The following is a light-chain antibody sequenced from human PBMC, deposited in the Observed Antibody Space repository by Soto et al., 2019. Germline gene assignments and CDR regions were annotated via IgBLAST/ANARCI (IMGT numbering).Light chain of an antibody. CDR1: NSDVGDYNS. CDR3: SSYAGSNNYV. V-gene: IGLV2-8*01. CDR2: EVS. Sequence: QSALTQPPSASGSPGQSVTISCTGTNSDVGDYNSVSWYQQHPGKAPKLMIYEVSKRPSGVPDRFSGSKSANTASLTVSGLQAEDEAVYYCSSYAGSNNYVFGTGTKLTVL. J-gene: IGLJ1*01.